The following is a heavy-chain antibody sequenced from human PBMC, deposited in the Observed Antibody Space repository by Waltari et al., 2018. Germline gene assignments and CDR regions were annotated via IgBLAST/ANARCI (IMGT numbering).Heavy chain of an antibody. CDR3: SSSHPRGY. CDR2: IRSKAYGGTT. Sequence: EVQLVESGGGLVQPGRSLRLSCTASGFTFGDYAMSWFRQAPGKGLEWVGFIRSKAYGGTTEYAAAGKGRFTISRDDSKSIAYLQMNSLKTEDTAVYYCSSSHPRGYWGQGTLVTVSS. J-gene: IGHJ4*02. CDR1: GFTFGDYA. V-gene: IGHV3-49*03. D-gene: IGHD6-6*01.